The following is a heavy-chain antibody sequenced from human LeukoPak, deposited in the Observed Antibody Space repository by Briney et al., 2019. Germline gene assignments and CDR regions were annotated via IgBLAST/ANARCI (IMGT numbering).Heavy chain of an antibody. Sequence: PSETLSLTCTVSGGSISSGGYYWSWIRQHPGKGLEWIGYIYYSGSTYYNPSLKSRVTISVDTSKNQFSLKLSSVTAADTAVYYCARVADYGDYEGNFDYWGQGTLVTVSS. CDR2: IYYSGST. D-gene: IGHD4-17*01. CDR3: ARVADYGDYEGNFDY. J-gene: IGHJ4*02. V-gene: IGHV4-31*03. CDR1: GGSISSGGYY.